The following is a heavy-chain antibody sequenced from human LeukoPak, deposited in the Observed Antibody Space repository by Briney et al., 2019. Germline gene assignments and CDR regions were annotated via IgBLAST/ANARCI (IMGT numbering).Heavy chain of an antibody. D-gene: IGHD3-3*01. V-gene: IGHV5-51*01. CDR2: IYPGDSDT. J-gene: IGHJ4*02. CDR3: ARHLKSRWSGYFFDY. CDR1: GYSFTSYW. Sequence: GESLKISCKGSGYSFTSYWIGWVRQMPGKGLEWMGIIYPGDSDTRYSPSFQGQVTISADKSISTAYLQWSSLKASDTAMYYCARHLKSRWSGYFFDYWGQGTLVTVSS.